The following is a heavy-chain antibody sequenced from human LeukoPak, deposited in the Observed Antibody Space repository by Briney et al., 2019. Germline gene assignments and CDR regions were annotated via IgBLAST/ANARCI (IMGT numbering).Heavy chain of an antibody. CDR1: GFTFSSYG. CDR2: ISGSGRSP. Sequence: GGSLRLSCEASGFTFSSYGMSWVRQAPGQGLEWVSGISGSGRSPYYADSVKGRFTISRDNSKNTLYLQMNSLRAEDTAIYYCAKDYHYGGNSFFDSWGQGTLVTLSS. V-gene: IGHV3-23*01. D-gene: IGHD4-23*01. CDR3: AKDYHYGGNSFFDS. J-gene: IGHJ4*02.